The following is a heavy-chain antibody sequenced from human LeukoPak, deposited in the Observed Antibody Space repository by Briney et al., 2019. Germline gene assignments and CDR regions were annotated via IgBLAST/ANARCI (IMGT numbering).Heavy chain of an antibody. CDR1: GGSISSYY. Sequence: PSETLSLTCTVSGGSISSYYWSWIRQPPGKGLEWIGYIYYSGSTNYNPSLKSRVTISVDTSKNQFSLKLSSVTAADTAVYYCARDRRSRVRGVITYYYGMDVWGQGTTVTVSS. J-gene: IGHJ6*02. D-gene: IGHD3-10*01. CDR2: IYYSGST. V-gene: IGHV4-59*01. CDR3: ARDRRSRVRGVITYYYGMDV.